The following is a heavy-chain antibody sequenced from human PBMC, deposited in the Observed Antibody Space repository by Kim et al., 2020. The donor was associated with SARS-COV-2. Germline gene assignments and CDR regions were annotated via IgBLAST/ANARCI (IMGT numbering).Heavy chain of an antibody. J-gene: IGHJ3*02. CDR3: ANNGFDI. Sequence: SETLSLTCTVSGGSISSGSYYWSWIRQPAGKGLEWIGRIYTSGSTNYNPSLKSRVTISVDTSKNQFSLKLSSVTAADTAVYYCANNGFDIWGQGTMVTVSS. CDR2: IYTSGST. V-gene: IGHV4-61*02. CDR1: GGSISSGSYY.